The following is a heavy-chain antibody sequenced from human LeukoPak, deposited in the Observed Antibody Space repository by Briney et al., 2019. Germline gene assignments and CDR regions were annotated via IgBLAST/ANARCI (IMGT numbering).Heavy chain of an antibody. D-gene: IGHD6-13*01. CDR2: INPYNGNT. CDR1: GYTFTGYG. J-gene: IGHJ5*02. V-gene: IGHV1-18*01. CDR3: ARSSRIAAAGTKWFDP. Sequence: ASVKVSCKASGYTFTGYGINWVRQAPGQGLEWMGWINPYNGNTNYAQKLQGRVTMTTDTSTSTAYMELRSLISDDTAVYYCARSSRIAAAGTKWFDPWGQGTLVTVSS.